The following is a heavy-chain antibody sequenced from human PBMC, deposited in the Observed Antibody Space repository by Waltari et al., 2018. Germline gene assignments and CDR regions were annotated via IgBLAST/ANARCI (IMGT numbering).Heavy chain of an antibody. V-gene: IGHV3-23*01. Sequence: EVQLLESGGGLVQPGGSLRLSCAASGFTFSSYAMSWVRQAPGNGVEWVQRISGSGAAKYYADSGKGRFTISRDNSKNTLYLQMISLRAEDTAVYYCAEAGLYVRDYYYDYSMGVWGQGTTVTVSS. D-gene: IGHD3-16*01. CDR3: AEAGLYVRDYYYDYSMGV. CDR2: ISGSGAAK. CDR1: GFTFSSYA. J-gene: IGHJ6*02.